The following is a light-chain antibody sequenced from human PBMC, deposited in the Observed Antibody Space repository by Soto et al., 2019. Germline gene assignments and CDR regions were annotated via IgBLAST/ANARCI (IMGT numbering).Light chain of an antibody. CDR2: GAS. J-gene: IGKJ2*01. CDR1: QSVSSSY. V-gene: IGKV3-20*01. Sequence: EIVLTQSPGTLSLSPGERATLSCRASQSVSSSYLAWYQQKPGQAPRLLIYGASSRATGIPDRFSGSGSGTDFTLTISRLEPEDFALYYCQQYGRSPYTSGQGTKLEIK. CDR3: QQYGRSPYT.